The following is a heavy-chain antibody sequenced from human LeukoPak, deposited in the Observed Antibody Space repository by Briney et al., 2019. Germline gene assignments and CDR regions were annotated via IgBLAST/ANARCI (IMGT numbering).Heavy chain of an antibody. Sequence: SQTLSLTCTVSGGSISSGGYYWSWLRQHPGRGLEWIGYIYYRGSTYYNPSLKSRVTISVDTSKNQFSLKLSSVTAADTAVYYCARALGYCSSTSCYAYFDYWGRGTLVTVSS. J-gene: IGHJ4*02. CDR3: ARALGYCSSTSCYAYFDY. V-gene: IGHV4-31*03. CDR2: IYYRGST. D-gene: IGHD2-2*01. CDR1: GGSISSGGYY.